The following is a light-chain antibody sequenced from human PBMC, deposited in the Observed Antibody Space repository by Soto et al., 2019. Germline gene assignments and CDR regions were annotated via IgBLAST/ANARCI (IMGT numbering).Light chain of an antibody. J-gene: IGKJ2*01. CDR3: QQSYGSPPYT. CDR1: QSISNY. Sequence: DIQMTQSPSSLSASVGDRVTITCQASQSISNYLNWYQQKPGKAPKPLIYAASSLQSGVPSRFSGSGSGTDFTLTISSLQPEDFATYYCQQSYGSPPYTFGQGTKLEIK. V-gene: IGKV1-39*01. CDR2: AAS.